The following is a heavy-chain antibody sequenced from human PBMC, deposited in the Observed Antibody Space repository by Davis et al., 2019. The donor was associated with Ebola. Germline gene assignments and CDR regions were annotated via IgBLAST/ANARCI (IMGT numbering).Heavy chain of an antibody. CDR3: ARGVAGRVRGVPWAMDV. CDR2: IGTAGDT. J-gene: IGHJ6*02. Sequence: GGSLRLSCAAPGFSFSTYDMHWVRQATVKGLEWVSAIGTAGDTYYPGSVKGRFTISRENAKKSLYLQMNSLGAGDTAVYYCARGVAGRVRGVPWAMDVWGQGTTVTVSS. CDR1: GFSFSTYD. D-gene: IGHD3-10*01. V-gene: IGHV3-13*01.